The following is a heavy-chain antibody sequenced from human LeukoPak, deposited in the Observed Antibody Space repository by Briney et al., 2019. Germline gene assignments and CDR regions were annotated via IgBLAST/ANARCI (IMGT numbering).Heavy chain of an antibody. Sequence: GGSLRLSCAASGFAFSSFGMHWVRQAPGKGLEWVAVIWYDGTNKYYADSVKGRFTISRDNSKNTLYLQMNSLRAEDAAVYYCARATVTRWFDPWGQGTLVTVSS. V-gene: IGHV3-33*01. CDR2: IWYDGTNK. J-gene: IGHJ5*02. D-gene: IGHD4-17*01. CDR1: GFAFSSFG. CDR3: ARATVTRWFDP.